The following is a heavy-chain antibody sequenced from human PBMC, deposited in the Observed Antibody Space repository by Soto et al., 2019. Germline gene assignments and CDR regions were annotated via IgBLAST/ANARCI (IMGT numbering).Heavy chain of an antibody. Sequence: TSVKVRWKASRYTFTSYAMHWVRQDPGQRLEWMGWINAGNGNTKYSQKFQGRVTITTDTSASTAYMELSSLRSEDTAVYYCARVIGGWYYFDYWGQGTLVTVSS. CDR2: INAGNGNT. D-gene: IGHD6-19*01. CDR1: RYTFTSYA. J-gene: IGHJ4*02. V-gene: IGHV1-3*01. CDR3: ARVIGGWYYFDY.